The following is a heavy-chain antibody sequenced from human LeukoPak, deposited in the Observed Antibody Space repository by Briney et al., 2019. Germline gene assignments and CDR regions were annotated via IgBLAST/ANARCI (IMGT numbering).Heavy chain of an antibody. D-gene: IGHD6-19*01. CDR3: ARSPSYSSGWAIDY. CDR2: ISAYNGNT. Sequence: ASVKVSCKASGYTFTSYGISWVRQAPGQGLEWMGWISAYNGNTNYAQKLQGRVTMTRDTSTSTVYMELSRLRSDDTAVYYCARSPSYSSGWAIDYWGQGTLVTVSS. CDR1: GYTFTSYG. V-gene: IGHV1-18*01. J-gene: IGHJ4*02.